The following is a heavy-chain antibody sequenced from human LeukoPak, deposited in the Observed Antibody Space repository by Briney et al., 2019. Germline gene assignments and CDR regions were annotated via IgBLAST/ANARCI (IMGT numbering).Heavy chain of an antibody. D-gene: IGHD3-3*01. CDR1: GYTFTSYY. J-gene: IGHJ5*02. Sequence: WASVKVSCKASGYTFTSYYMHWVRQAPGQGLEWMGWISANNGNTNYAQSLRGRVTMTTDTSTSTAYMELRSLTTDDTAVYYCARSNDFWSGHLKGYWFDPWGQGTLVTVSS. CDR3: ARSNDFWSGHLKGYWFDP. CDR2: ISANNGNT. V-gene: IGHV1-18*04.